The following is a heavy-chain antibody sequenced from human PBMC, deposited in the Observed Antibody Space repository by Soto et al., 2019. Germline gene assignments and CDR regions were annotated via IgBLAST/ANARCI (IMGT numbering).Heavy chain of an antibody. V-gene: IGHV1-2*04. D-gene: IGHD2-8*01. J-gene: IGHJ6*02. CDR2: INPKSGGT. CDR3: ARGDSTDCSNGVCSFFYNHDMDV. Sequence: SVKVSCKASGYSFTDYHIHWVRQAPGQGLEWLGRINPKSGGTSTAQKFQGWVTMTTDTSISTASMELTRLTSDDTAIYYCARGDSTDCSNGVCSFFYNHDMDVWGQGTTVTVSS. CDR1: GYSFTDYH.